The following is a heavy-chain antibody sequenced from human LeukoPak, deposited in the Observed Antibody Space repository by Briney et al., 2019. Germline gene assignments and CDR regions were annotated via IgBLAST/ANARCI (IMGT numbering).Heavy chain of an antibody. CDR2: IGGSVTTT. CDR3: VKTAGASWFPFDY. J-gene: IGHJ4*02. V-gene: IGHV3-23*01. CDR1: GFTFSNYA. D-gene: IGHD6-13*01. Sequence: PGGSLRLSCAASGFTFSNYAMNWVRQAPGKGLEWVSTIGGSVTTTYYTDSVKGRFTISRDNSKNTLYLQMNSLRAEDTAIYYCVKTAGASWFPFDYWGQGTLVTVSS.